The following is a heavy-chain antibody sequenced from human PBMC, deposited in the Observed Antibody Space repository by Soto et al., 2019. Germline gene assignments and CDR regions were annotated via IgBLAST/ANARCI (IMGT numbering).Heavy chain of an antibody. V-gene: IGHV1-3*01. J-gene: IGHJ4*02. Sequence: QVQLVQSGAEVKKPGASVKVSCKASGYTFTSYAMHWVRQAPGQRLEWMGWINAGNGNTKYSQKLQGRVTITRDTSASTAYMEMSSLRSDDTAVYYCARSIVAGTALDYWGQGTLVTVSS. CDR2: INAGNGNT. CDR1: GYTFTSYA. CDR3: ARSIVAGTALDY. D-gene: IGHD2-21*02.